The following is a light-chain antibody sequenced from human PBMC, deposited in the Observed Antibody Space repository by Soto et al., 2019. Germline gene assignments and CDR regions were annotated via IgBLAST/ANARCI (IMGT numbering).Light chain of an antibody. CDR2: AAS. V-gene: IGKV1-17*02. Sequence: TETPSSLPACVGDSDTITCRASQAIRTALAWYQQKPGKAPRRLIYAASSLQSGAPPRFSGSGSGTDFTLTISNLQPEDFATYYCLQHNSCPRTFGQGSMV. CDR1: QAIRTA. CDR3: LQHNSCPRT. J-gene: IGKJ1*01.